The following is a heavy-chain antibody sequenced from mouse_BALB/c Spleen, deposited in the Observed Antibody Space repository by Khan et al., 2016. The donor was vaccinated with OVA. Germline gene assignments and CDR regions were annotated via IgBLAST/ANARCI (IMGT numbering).Heavy chain of an antibody. Sequence: EVELVESGGGLVKPGGSLKLSCSASGFTFSSYAMSWVRQTPEKRLEWVATISSGGHYNFYPDSVKGRFTISRDNAKNTLYLQMSSMRSEDTAMYYCTRSLVDYYALDYWGQGTSVTVSS. CDR3: TRSLVDYYALDY. CDR1: GFTFSSYA. CDR2: ISSGGHYN. J-gene: IGHJ4*01. V-gene: IGHV5-9-3*01. D-gene: IGHD2-2*01.